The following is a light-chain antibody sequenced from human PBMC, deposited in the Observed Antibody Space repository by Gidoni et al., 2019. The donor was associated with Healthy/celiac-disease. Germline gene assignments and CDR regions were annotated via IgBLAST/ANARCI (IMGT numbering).Light chain of an antibody. CDR2: DAS. J-gene: IGKJ2*01. Sequence: DIQMTVSPSSLSASVGDRVTITCQASQYISNYLNWYQQKPGKAPKLLIYDASNLETGVPSRFSGSGSGTDFTFTISSLQPEDIATYYCQQYDNLPYTFGQGTKLEIK. V-gene: IGKV1-33*01. CDR3: QQYDNLPYT. CDR1: QYISNY.